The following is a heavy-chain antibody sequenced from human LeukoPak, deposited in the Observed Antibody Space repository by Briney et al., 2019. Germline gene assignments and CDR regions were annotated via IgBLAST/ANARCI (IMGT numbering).Heavy chain of an antibody. D-gene: IGHD2-2*02. CDR3: ARGRNCSSTSCYNPWFDP. Sequence: PSETLSLTCTVSGGSISSYYWSWIRQPAGKGLEWIGRIYTSGSTNYNPSLKSRVTMSVDTSKNQFSLKLSSVTAADTAVYYCARGRNCSSTSCYNPWFDPWGQGTLVTVSS. J-gene: IGHJ5*02. V-gene: IGHV4-4*07. CDR2: IYTSGST. CDR1: GGSISSYY.